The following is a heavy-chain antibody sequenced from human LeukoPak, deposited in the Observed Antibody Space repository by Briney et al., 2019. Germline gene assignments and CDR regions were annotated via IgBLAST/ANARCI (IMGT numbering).Heavy chain of an antibody. Sequence: ASVKVSCKASGYTFTSHAMHWVRQAPGQRLEWMGWINAGNGNTKYSQKFQGRVTITRDTSASTAYMELSSLRSEDTAVYYCARYPSVGATAKYYFDYWGQGTLVTVSS. CDR1: GYTFTSHA. V-gene: IGHV1-3*01. CDR2: INAGNGNT. J-gene: IGHJ4*02. CDR3: ARYPSVGATAKYYFDY. D-gene: IGHD1-26*01.